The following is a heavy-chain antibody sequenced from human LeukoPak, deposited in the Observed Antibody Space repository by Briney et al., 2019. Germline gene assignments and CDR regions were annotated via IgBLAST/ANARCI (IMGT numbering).Heavy chain of an antibody. Sequence: PGGSLRLSCAASGFTLSGSAIHWVRQASGGGLEWVGRIRSKADTAYAASVKGRFTISRDDSRNTAYLQMNSLQTEDTAVYYCARLRAARTESYFYYGMDVWGQGTTVTVSS. D-gene: IGHD6-6*01. CDR1: GFTLSGSA. V-gene: IGHV3-73*01. CDR3: ARLRAARTESYFYYGMDV. CDR2: IRSKADT. J-gene: IGHJ6*02.